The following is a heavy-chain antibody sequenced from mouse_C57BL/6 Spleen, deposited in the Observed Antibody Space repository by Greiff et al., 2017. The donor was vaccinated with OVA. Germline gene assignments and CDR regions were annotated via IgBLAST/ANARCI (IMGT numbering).Heavy chain of an antibody. Sequence: EVQLQQSGPGLVKPSQSLSLTCSVTGYSITSGYYWNWIRQFPGNKLEWMGYISYDGSNNYNPSLKNRISITRDTSKNQFFLKLNSVTTEDTATYYCARDRGLSFDDWGQGTTLTVSS. CDR2: ISYDGSN. D-gene: IGHD1-1*01. J-gene: IGHJ2*01. CDR1: GYSITSGYY. CDR3: ARDRGLSFDD. V-gene: IGHV3-6*01.